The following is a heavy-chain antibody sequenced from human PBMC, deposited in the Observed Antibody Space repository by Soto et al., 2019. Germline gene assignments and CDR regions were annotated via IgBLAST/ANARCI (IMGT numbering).Heavy chain of an antibody. Sequence: PSETLSLTCTVSGYSISSGSYWGWIRQPPGKGPEWIASIYHGGTTFYNPSLKSRVAISVDTSKNQFSLKLSSVTAADTAVYYCARKTTVTTGYYYYYGMDVWGQGTTVTVSS. V-gene: IGHV4-38-2*02. CDR3: ARKTTVTTGYYYYYGMDV. CDR1: GYSISSGSY. D-gene: IGHD4-17*01. J-gene: IGHJ6*02. CDR2: IYHGGTT.